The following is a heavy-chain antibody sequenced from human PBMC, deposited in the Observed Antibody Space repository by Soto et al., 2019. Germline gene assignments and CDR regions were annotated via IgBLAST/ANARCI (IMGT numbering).Heavy chain of an antibody. Sequence: SETPSLTCTVSGGSISSYYWSWIRQPPGKGLEWIGYIYYSGITNYNPSLKSRVTISVDTSKNQFSLKLSSVTAADTAVYYCARYKSNYYYGMDVWGQGTTVTVSS. D-gene: IGHD1-20*01. CDR1: GGSISSYY. J-gene: IGHJ6*02. V-gene: IGHV4-59*01. CDR3: ARYKSNYYYGMDV. CDR2: IYYSGIT.